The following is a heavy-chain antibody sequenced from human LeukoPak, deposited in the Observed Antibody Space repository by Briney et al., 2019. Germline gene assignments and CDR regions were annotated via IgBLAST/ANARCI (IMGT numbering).Heavy chain of an antibody. CDR3: AELGITMIGGV. V-gene: IGHV3-21*01. D-gene: IGHD3-10*02. CDR1: GFTFSNYN. J-gene: IGHJ6*04. CDR2: ISTSRSYI. Sequence: PGGSLRLSCAASGFTFSNYNMNWVRQAPGKGLEWVSSISTSRSYIFHTDSVKGRFTISRDNAKNSLYLQMNSLRAEDTAVYYCAELGITMIGGVWGKGTTVTISS.